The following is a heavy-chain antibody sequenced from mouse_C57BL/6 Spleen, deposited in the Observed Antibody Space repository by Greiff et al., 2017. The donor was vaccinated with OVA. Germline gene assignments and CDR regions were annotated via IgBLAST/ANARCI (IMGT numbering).Heavy chain of an antibody. CDR2: IHPNSGST. Sequence: VQLQQPGAELVKPGASVKLSCKASGYTFTSYWMHWVKQRPGQGLEWIGMIHPNSGSTNYNEKFKSKATLTVDKSSSTAYMQLSSLTSEDSAVYYCARSGGNLFFAYWGQGTLVTVSA. J-gene: IGHJ3*01. CDR3: ARSGGNLFFAY. D-gene: IGHD2-1*01. V-gene: IGHV1-64*01. CDR1: GYTFTSYW.